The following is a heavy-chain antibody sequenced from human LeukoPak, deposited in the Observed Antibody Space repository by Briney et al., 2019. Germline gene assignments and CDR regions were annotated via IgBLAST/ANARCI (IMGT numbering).Heavy chain of an antibody. J-gene: IGHJ6*04. CDR3: ARIPGSGSYYHYGMDV. CDR2: IDWDDDK. Sequence: ESGPALAKPTQTLTLTCTFSGFSLSTSGMCVSWIRQPPGRALEWLALIDWDDDKYYSTSLKTRLTISKDTSKNQVVLTMTNMDPVDTATYYCARIPGSGSYYHYGMDVWGKGTTVTVSS. V-gene: IGHV2-70*01. D-gene: IGHD1-26*01. CDR1: GFSLSTSGMC.